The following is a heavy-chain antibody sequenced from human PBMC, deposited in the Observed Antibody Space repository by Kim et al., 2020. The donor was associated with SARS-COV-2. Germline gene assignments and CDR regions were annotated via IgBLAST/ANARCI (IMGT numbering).Heavy chain of an antibody. D-gene: IGHD3-16*01. CDR1: GFSFGDYA. CDR2: ISGNSVST. Sequence: GGSLRLSCAASGFSFGDYAMHWVRQAPGKGLEWVSGISGNSVSTAYADSVKGRFTISRDNAKNSLYLQMSNLRPDDTALYYCARRRVNLDSYDPFDDWGQGTLVTVSS. V-gene: IGHV3-9*01. J-gene: IGHJ4*02. CDR3: ARRRVNLDSYDPFDD.